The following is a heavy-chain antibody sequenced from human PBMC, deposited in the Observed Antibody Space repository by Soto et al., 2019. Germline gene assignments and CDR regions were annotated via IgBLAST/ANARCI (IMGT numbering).Heavy chain of an antibody. Sequence: QVPLQESGPGLVKPSQTLSLTCTVSGGSISGTDYYWNWIRQPPGKGLEWIGHIHSSGSASYNPTLKSGVTISVDTTKNQCSLKLSSVTAADTALYYCARDYAYCGGGSCCSTWYSHLWGRGTLVTVAS. D-gene: IGHD2-15*01. V-gene: IGHV4-30-4*01. CDR1: GGSISGTDYY. CDR2: IHSSGSA. CDR3: ARDYAYCGGGSCCSTWYSHL. J-gene: IGHJ2*01.